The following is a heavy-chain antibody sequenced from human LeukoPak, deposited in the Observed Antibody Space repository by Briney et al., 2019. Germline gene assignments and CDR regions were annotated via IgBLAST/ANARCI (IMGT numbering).Heavy chain of an antibody. D-gene: IGHD4-17*01. CDR1: VGTFSIYA. J-gene: IGHJ4*02. V-gene: IGHV1-69*04. Sequence: SGKVSCKASVGTFSIYAISWVRQAPGQGLEWMGRIIPILGIANYAQKFQGRVTMTEDTSTDTAYAELSSLRSEDTAVYYCATAFTVTTSVDGGDYWGQGTLVTVSS. CDR3: ATAFTVTTSVDGGDY. CDR2: IIPILGIA.